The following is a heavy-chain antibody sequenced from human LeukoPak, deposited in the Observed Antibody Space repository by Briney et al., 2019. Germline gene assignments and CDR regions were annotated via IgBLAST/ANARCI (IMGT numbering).Heavy chain of an antibody. D-gene: IGHD6-19*01. CDR3: ARGLALIAVAGIPHPYFDY. V-gene: IGHV4-34*01. CDR2: INHSGST. CDR1: GGSFSGYY. J-gene: IGHJ4*02. Sequence: PSETLSLTCAVYGGSFSGYYWSWIRQPPGKGLEWIGEINHSGSTNYNPSLKSRVTISVDTSKNQFSLKLSSVTAADTAVYYCARGLALIAVAGIPHPYFDYWGQGTLVTVSS.